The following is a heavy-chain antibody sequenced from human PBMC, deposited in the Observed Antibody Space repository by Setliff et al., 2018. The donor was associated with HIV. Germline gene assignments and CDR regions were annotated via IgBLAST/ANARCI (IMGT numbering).Heavy chain of an antibody. Sequence: GASVKVSCKASGGGFSNHAITWVRQAPGQGLEWMGVIIPIFTTTDYAQKFRGRLTINADESTDTAYMELRSLRSAGTAIYYCATLNEYAYQTGGWFDPWGQGTPVTVSS. CDR3: ATLNEYAYQTGGWFDP. J-gene: IGHJ5*02. D-gene: IGHD3-16*01. V-gene: IGHV1-69*13. CDR1: GGGFSNHA. CDR2: IIPIFTTT.